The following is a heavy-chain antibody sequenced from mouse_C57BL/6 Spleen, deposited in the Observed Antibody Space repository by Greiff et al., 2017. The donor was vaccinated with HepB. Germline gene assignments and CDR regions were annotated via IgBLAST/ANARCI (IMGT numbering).Heavy chain of an antibody. CDR1: GFSFTSYG. Sequence: VQLQQSGPGLVQPSQSLSITCTVSGFSFTSYGVHWVRQSPGKGLEWLGVIWSGGSTDYNAAFISRLSISKDNSKSHVFFKMNSLQADDTAIYYCARNGIYYGNYAYAMDYWGQGTSVTVSS. D-gene: IGHD2-1*01. V-gene: IGHV2-2*01. J-gene: IGHJ4*01. CDR3: ARNGIYYGNYAYAMDY. CDR2: IWSGGST.